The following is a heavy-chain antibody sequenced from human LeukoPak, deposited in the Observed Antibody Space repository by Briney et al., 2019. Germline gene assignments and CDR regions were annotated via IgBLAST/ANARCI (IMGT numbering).Heavy chain of an antibody. CDR3: VRDGFCSTTKCPRAFDI. V-gene: IGHV3-30*01. D-gene: IGHD2-2*03. CDR1: GFTFSKYA. J-gene: IGHJ3*02. Sequence: PGRSLRLSCAASGFTFSKYAMHWVRQAPGKGLDWMAVISYDGINQYYADSVKGRFTISRDNAKNTLSLQMNSLRAEDTAVYYCVRDGFCSTTKCPRAFDIWGQGTMVTVSS. CDR2: ISYDGINQ.